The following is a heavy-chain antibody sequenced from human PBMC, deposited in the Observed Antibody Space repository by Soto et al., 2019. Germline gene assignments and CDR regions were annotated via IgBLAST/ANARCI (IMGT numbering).Heavy chain of an antibody. D-gene: IGHD2-21*02. CDR2: TIPTSGTV. V-gene: IGHV1-69*13. CDR1: AGTFSSHT. Sequence: SVKVSCKATAGTFSSHTINWVRQAPGQGIEWMRGTIPTSGTVNYAQKFQGRVTITADESTSTAYMELSSLRSEDTAVYYCASGGDSSNWFDPWGQGTLVTVSS. CDR3: ASGGDSSNWFDP. J-gene: IGHJ5*02.